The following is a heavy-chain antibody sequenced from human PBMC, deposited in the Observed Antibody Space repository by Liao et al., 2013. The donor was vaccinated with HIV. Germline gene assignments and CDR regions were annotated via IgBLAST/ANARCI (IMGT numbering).Heavy chain of an antibody. Sequence: QVQLQQWGAGLLKPSETLSLTCAVYGGSFSGYYWTWIRQPPGKGLEWIGEIHHSGSTNYNPSLKSRVTISVDTSKNQFSLKLSSVTAADTAVYYCAMRAGCSNTSCWGNYFDYWGQGTLVTVSS. V-gene: IGHV4-34*01. D-gene: IGHD2-2*01. CDR2: IHHSGST. CDR3: AMRAGCSNTSCWGNYFDY. CDR1: GGSFSGYY. J-gene: IGHJ4*02.